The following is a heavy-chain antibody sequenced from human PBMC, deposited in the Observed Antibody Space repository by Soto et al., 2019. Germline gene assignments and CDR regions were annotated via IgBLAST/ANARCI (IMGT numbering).Heavy chain of an antibody. V-gene: IGHV3-30-3*01. CDR3: ARDPGYSYGYSHYFDY. Sequence: PGGSLRLSCAASGFTFSSYAMHWVRQAPGKGLEWVAVISYDGSNKYYADSVKGRFTISRDNSKNTLYLQMNSLRAEDTAVYYCARDPGYSYGYSHYFDYWGQGTLVTVSS. J-gene: IGHJ4*02. CDR1: GFTFSSYA. CDR2: ISYDGSNK. D-gene: IGHD5-18*01.